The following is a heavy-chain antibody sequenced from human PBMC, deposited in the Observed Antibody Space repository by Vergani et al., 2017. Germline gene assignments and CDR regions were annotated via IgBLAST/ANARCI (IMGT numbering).Heavy chain of an antibody. D-gene: IGHD5-12*01. J-gene: IGHJ4*02. V-gene: IGHV1-18*01. CDR3: AGVSVGYSGYESYY. CDR1: GYTFTSYG. CDR2: ISAYNGNT. Sequence: QVQLVQSGAEVKKPGASVKVSCKASGYTFTSYGISWVRQAPGQGLEWMGWISAYNGNTNYAQKLQGRVTMTADTSTSTAYMELRSLRSDDAAVYYWAGVSVGYSGYESYYWGQGTVVTVSA.